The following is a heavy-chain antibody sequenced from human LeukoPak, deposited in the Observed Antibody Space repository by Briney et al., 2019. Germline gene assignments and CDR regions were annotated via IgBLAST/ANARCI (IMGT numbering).Heavy chain of an antibody. J-gene: IGHJ4*02. CDR1: GFTFSSYS. V-gene: IGHV3-21*01. CDR2: ISSSSSYI. Sequence: PGGSLRLSCAASGFTFSSYSMNWVRQAPGKGLEWVSSISSSSSYIYYADSVKGRFTISRDNAKNSLYLQMNSLRAEDTAVYYCARDPWATGVVVAATSLDYWGQGTLVTVSS. CDR3: ARDPWATGVVVAATSLDY. D-gene: IGHD2-15*01.